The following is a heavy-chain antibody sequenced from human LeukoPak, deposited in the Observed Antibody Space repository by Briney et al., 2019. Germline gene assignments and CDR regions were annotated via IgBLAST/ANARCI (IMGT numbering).Heavy chain of an antibody. CDR2: FDPEDGET. Sequence: GASVKVSCKVSGYTLTELYMHWVRQAPGKGLEWMGGFDPEDGETIYAQKFQGRVTMTEDTSTDTAYMELSSLRSEDTAVYYCATVRGGNPHFDYWGQGTLVTVSS. J-gene: IGHJ4*02. V-gene: IGHV1-24*01. CDR3: ATVRGGNPHFDY. CDR1: GYTLTELY. D-gene: IGHD4-23*01.